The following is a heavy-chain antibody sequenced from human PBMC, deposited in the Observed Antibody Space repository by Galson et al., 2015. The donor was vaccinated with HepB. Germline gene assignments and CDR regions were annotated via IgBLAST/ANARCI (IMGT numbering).Heavy chain of an antibody. Sequence: ETLSLTCTVSGGSISSYYWSWIRQPPGKGLEWIGYIYYSGSTNYNPSLKSRVTISVDTSKNQFSLKLSSVTAADTAVYYCARQPNYGDYRGYWYFDLWGRGTLVTVSS. CDR1: GGSISSYY. CDR2: IYYSGST. V-gene: IGHV4-59*01. CDR3: ARQPNYGDYRGYWYFDL. J-gene: IGHJ2*01. D-gene: IGHD4-17*01.